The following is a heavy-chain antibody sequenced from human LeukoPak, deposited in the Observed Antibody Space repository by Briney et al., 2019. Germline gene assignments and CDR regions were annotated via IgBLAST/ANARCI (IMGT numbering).Heavy chain of an antibody. D-gene: IGHD3-16*01. CDR2: ISSSSSTI. J-gene: IGHJ4*02. CDR1: GFTFSDYY. Sequence: GGSLRLSCAASGFTFSDYYMSWIRQAPGKGLEWISYISSSSSTIYYADSVKGRFTISRDNAKNSVYLQMNSLRAEDTAVYYCARRSSWGYFDYWGQGTLVTVSA. CDR3: ARRSSWGYFDY. V-gene: IGHV3-11*01.